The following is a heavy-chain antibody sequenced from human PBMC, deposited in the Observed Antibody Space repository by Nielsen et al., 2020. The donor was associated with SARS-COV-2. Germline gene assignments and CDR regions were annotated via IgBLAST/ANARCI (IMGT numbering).Heavy chain of an antibody. CDR3: ARGGWGAVDY. CDR2: ISYDGSNK. V-gene: IGHV3-30*04. CDR1: GFTFSSYA. D-gene: IGHD4/OR15-4a*01. J-gene: IGHJ4*02. Sequence: GESLKISCAASGFTFSSYAMHWVRQAPGKGLEWVAVISYDGSNKYYADSVKGRFTISRDNAKNSLYLQMSSLRAEDTAVYYCARGGWGAVDYWGQGTLVTVSS.